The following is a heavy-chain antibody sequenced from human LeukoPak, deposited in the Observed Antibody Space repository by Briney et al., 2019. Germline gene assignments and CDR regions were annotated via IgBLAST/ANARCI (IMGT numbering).Heavy chain of an antibody. CDR1: GGSISSYY. D-gene: IGHD3/OR15-3a*01. J-gene: IGHJ4*02. CDR3: ARDPFGTGSLDY. CDR2: IYYSGST. V-gene: IGHV4-59*01. Sequence: SETLSLTCTVSGGSISSYYWSCIRQPPGKGLEWIGYIYYSGSTNYNPSLKSRVTISVDTSKNQFSLKLSSVTAADTAVYYCARDPFGTGSLDYWGQGTLVTVSS.